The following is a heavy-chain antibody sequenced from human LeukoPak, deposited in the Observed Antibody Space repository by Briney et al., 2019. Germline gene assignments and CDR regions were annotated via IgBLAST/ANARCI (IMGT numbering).Heavy chain of an antibody. V-gene: IGHV3-7*03. D-gene: IGHD3-16*01. CDR3: ARGGGLDV. CDR2: INHNGNVN. Sequence: PGGSLRLSCAASGFSFSSYWLNCARQAAGKGLEWVASINHNGNVNYYVDSVKGRFTISRDNAKNSLYLQMSNLRAEDTAVYFCARGGGLDVWGQGATVTVSS. J-gene: IGHJ6*02. CDR1: GFSFSSYW.